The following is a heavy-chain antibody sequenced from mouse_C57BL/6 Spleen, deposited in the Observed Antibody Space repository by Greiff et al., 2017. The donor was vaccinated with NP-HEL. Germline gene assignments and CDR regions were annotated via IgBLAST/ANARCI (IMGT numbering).Heavy chain of an antibody. J-gene: IGHJ4*01. CDR2: ISSGGSYT. CDR1: GFTFSSYG. V-gene: IGHV5-6*01. Sequence: EVQLQESGGDLVKPGGSLKLSCAASGFTFSSYGMSWVRQTPDKRLEWVATISSGGSYTYYPDSVKGRFTISRDNAKNTLYLQMSSLKSEDTAMYYCARQRPGAMDYWGQGTSVTVSS. CDR3: ARQRPGAMDY.